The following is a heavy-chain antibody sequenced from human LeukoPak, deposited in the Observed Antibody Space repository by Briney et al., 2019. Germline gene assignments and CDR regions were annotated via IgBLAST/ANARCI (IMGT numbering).Heavy chain of an antibody. D-gene: IGHD3-3*01. J-gene: IGHJ3*02. CDR1: GFTFSSYA. Sequence: GGSLRLSCAASGFTFSSYAMSWVRQAPGKGLEWVSAISGSGGSTYYADSVEGRFTISRDNSKNTLYLRMNSLRAEDTAVYYCAREDDFWSGYYAFDIWGQGTMVTVSS. V-gene: IGHV3-23*01. CDR2: ISGSGGST. CDR3: AREDDFWSGYYAFDI.